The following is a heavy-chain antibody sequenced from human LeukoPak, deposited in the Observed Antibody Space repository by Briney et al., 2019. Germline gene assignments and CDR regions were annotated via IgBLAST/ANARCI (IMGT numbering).Heavy chain of an antibody. Sequence: GGSLRLSCAASGFIFSSYAMSWVRQARGKGLEGVSAISGSGGSTYYADSVKGRFTISRDNSKNTLYLQMNSLRAEDTAVYYCATSSYCSGGSCYRGLDYWGQGTLVTVSS. J-gene: IGHJ4*02. CDR1: GFIFSSYA. CDR3: ATSSYCSGGSCYRGLDY. D-gene: IGHD2-15*01. CDR2: ISGSGGST. V-gene: IGHV3-23*01.